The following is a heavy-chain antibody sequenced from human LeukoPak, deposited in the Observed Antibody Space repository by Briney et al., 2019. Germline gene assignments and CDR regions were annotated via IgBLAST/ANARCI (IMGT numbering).Heavy chain of an antibody. V-gene: IGHV4-59*01. CDR3: AREDPQTTVPEGMDI. CDR1: GGSISTYY. Sequence: SETLSLTCSVSGGSISTYYWSWIRQLPGKGLEWIGYIYYTGTTNYNPSLRSRVTISVDTSRNQFSLRLSSVTAADTAVYYCAREDPQTTVPEGMDIWGHGTTVIVSS. D-gene: IGHD4-17*01. J-gene: IGHJ6*02. CDR2: IYYTGTT.